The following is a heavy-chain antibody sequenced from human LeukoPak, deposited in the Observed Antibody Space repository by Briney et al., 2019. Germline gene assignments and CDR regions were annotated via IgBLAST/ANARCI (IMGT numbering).Heavy chain of an antibody. V-gene: IGHV3-30*18. Sequence: GGSLRLSCAASGFTFSNYGLHWVRQAPGKGLEWVALISYDGSEKYYADSVKGRFTISRDNSKNTLYLQMNSLRAEDTAVYYCANQITDCGRDCGHWGQSTLFTVSS. CDR1: GFTFSNYG. CDR2: ISYDGSEK. CDR3: ANQITDCGRDCGH. J-gene: IGHJ1*01. D-gene: IGHD2-21*02.